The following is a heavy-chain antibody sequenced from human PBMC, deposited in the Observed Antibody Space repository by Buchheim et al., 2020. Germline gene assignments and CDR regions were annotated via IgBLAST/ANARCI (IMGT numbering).Heavy chain of an antibody. V-gene: IGHV3-23*01. Sequence: EVQLLESGGGLVQPGRSLKLSCAASGFTFIDYAMSWVRQAPGKGLEWVSAISTNGDATYYADSVKGRFTISRDNSKNTLHLQMNSLRAEDTAVYYCARRGYNYGGAYWGQGTL. CDR3: ARRGYNYGGAY. CDR2: ISTNGDAT. D-gene: IGHD5-18*01. CDR1: GFTFIDYA. J-gene: IGHJ4*02.